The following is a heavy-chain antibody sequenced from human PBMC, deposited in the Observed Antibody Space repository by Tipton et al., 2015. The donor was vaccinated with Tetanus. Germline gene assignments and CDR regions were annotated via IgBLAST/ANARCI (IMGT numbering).Heavy chain of an antibody. Sequence: TLSLTCTVSGGSLSSSHWAWIRQPPGKGLEWIGKITYSRTTNYNSSLKSRVTMPLDTSTSQFSLKLSSVTAADTAVYYCARGTGDYWGQGTLVTVSS. CDR3: ARGTGDY. J-gene: IGHJ4*02. CDR1: GGSLSSSH. D-gene: IGHD1-14*01. V-gene: IGHV4-59*13. CDR2: ITYSRTT.